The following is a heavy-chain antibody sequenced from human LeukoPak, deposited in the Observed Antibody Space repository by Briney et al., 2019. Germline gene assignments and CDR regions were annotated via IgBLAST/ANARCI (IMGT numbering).Heavy chain of an antibody. D-gene: IGHD6-6*01. Sequence: SEALSLTCTVSGGSISSSSYYWGWIRQPPGKGLEWIGSIYYSGSTYYNPSLKSRVTISVDTSKNQFSLKLSSVTAADTAVYYCARDPYSSSSSWGQGTLVTVSS. CDR3: ARDPYSSSSS. V-gene: IGHV4-39*07. CDR2: IYYSGST. J-gene: IGHJ4*02. CDR1: GGSISSSSYY.